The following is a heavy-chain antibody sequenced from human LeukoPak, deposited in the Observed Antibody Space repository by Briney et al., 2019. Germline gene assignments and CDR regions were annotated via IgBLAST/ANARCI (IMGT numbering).Heavy chain of an antibody. J-gene: IGHJ6*03. D-gene: IGHD1-26*01. V-gene: IGHV1-69*13. CDR2: IIPIFGTA. Sequence: GASVTVSCKASGYTFTSYAVNWVRQAPGQGLEWMGGIIPIFGTANYAQKFQGRVTITADESTSTAYMELSSLRSEDTAVYYCARGAVVGSYENYYYYMDVWGKGTTVTVSS. CDR1: GYTFTSYA. CDR3: ARGAVVGSYENYYYYMDV.